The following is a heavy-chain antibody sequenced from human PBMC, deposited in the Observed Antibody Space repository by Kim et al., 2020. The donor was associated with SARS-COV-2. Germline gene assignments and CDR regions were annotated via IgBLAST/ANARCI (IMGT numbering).Heavy chain of an antibody. CDR1: GYSFTSYW. CDR3: ARGLEYSSSSGWGSDY. CDR2: IYPGDSDT. D-gene: IGHD6-6*01. V-gene: IGHV5-51*01. Sequence: GESLKISCKGSGYSFTSYWIGWVRQMPGKGLEWMGIIYPGDSDTRYSPSFQGQVTISADKSISTAYLQWSSLKASDTAMYYCARGLEYSSSSGWGSDYWGQGTLVTVSS. J-gene: IGHJ4*02.